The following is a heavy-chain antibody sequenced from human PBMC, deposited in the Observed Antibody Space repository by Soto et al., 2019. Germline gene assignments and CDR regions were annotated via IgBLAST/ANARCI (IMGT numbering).Heavy chain of an antibody. V-gene: IGHV1-8*01. J-gene: IGHJ6*03. D-gene: IGHD3-10*01. CDR1: GYTFTSYD. CDR3: ARGVLWFGELLSDYYYYYMDV. CDR2: MNPNSGNT. Sequence: ASVKVSCKASGYTFTSYDINWVRQATGQGLEWMGWMNPNSGNTGYAQKFQGRVTMTRNTSISTAYMELSSLRSEDTAVYYCARGVLWFGELLSDYYYYYMDVWGKGTTVTVSS.